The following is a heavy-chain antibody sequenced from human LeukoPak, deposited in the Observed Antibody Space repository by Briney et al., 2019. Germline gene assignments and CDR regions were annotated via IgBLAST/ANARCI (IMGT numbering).Heavy chain of an antibody. CDR3: ARGYCSSTSCYTAY. V-gene: IGHV3-30*01. D-gene: IGHD2-2*02. J-gene: IGHJ4*02. CDR2: ISYDGSNK. CDR1: GFTFSSYA. Sequence: GGSLRLSCAAPGFTFSSYAMHWVRQAPGKGLEWVAVISYDGSNKYYADSVKGRFTISRDNSKNTLYLQMNSLRAEDTAVYYCARGYCSSTSCYTAYWGQGTLVTVSS.